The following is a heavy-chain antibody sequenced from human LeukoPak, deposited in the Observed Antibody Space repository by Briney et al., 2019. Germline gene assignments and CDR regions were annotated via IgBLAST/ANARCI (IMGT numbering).Heavy chain of an antibody. CDR1: GGSFSGYY. CDR3: ARRRAIPRPALGYFQH. D-gene: IGHD7-27*01. Sequence: SETLSLTCAVYGGSFSGYYWSWIRQPPGKGLEWIGEINHSGSTNYNPSLKSRVTISVDTSKNQFSLKLSSVTAADTAVYYCARRRAIPRPALGYFQHWGQGTLVTVSS. J-gene: IGHJ1*01. CDR2: INHSGST. V-gene: IGHV4-34*01.